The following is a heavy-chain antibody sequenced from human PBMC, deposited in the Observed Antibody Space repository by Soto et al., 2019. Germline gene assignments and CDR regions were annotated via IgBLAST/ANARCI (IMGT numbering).Heavy chain of an antibody. J-gene: IGHJ5*02. CDR2: IIPIFGTA. CDR1: GGTFSSYA. Sequence: SVKVSCKASGGTFSSYAISWVRQAPGPGLEWMGWIIPIFGTANYAQKFQGRVTITADESTSTAYMELSSLRSEDTAVYYCARELTTYYATNRFDPWGQGTMVTVYS. D-gene: IGHD3-3*01. V-gene: IGHV1-69*13. CDR3: ARELTTYYATNRFDP.